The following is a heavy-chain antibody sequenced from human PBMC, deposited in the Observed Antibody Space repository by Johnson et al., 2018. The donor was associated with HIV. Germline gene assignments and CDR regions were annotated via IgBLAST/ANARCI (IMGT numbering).Heavy chain of an antibody. D-gene: IGHD1-14*01. CDR3: ARDITPHKEGDAFDI. Sequence: VQLVESGGGLVQPGGSLRLSCAASGFTFSSYAMSWVRQAPGKGLEWVSAISGSGGSTFYADSVKGRFTISRDSSKNSLYLQMNSLRAEDTAVYYCARDITPHKEGDAFDIWGQGTMVTVSS. CDR2: ISGSGGST. CDR1: GFTFSSYA. J-gene: IGHJ3*02. V-gene: IGHV3-23*04.